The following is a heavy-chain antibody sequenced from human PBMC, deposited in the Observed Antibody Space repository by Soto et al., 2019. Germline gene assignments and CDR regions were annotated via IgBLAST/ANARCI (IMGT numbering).Heavy chain of an antibody. J-gene: IGHJ4*02. Sequence: SETLSLTCTVSDYSISSYYYCGWIRQPPGKGLEWIGSIDYSGSTYYNPSLKSRVTISVDTAKNQFSLKMSSVTAEDTAVYYCARGNYYDSSGSLKARGGYYSDYWGQGTLVTVSS. CDR3: ARGNYYDSSGSLKARGGYYSDY. CDR1: DYSISSYYY. V-gene: IGHV4-38-2*02. D-gene: IGHD3-22*01. CDR2: IDYSGST.